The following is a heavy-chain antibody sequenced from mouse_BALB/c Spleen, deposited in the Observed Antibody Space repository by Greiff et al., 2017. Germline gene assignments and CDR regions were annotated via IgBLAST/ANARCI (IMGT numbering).Heavy chain of an antibody. D-gene: IGHD4-1*01. Sequence: EVKLEESGGGLVQPGGSMKLSCVASGFTFSNYWMNWVRQSPEKGLEWVAEIRLKSNNYATHYAESVKGRFTISRDDSKSSVYLQMNNLRAEDTGIYYCTLTGGYWGQGTTLTVSS. CDR1: GFTFSNYW. V-gene: IGHV6-6*02. CDR3: TLTGGY. J-gene: IGHJ2*01. CDR2: IRLKSNNYAT.